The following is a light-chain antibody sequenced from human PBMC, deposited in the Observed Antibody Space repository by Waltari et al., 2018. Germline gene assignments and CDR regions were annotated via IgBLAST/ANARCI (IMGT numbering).Light chain of an antibody. CDR1: QSVSSNS. Sequence: EIVLTQSPGTLSFSPGERATLSHRARQSVSSNSLAWYQQKPGQAPRLLIHGAPSRATGIPDRFSGSGSGPDFNLTISRLEPEDFAVFCCHQYGRSPGTFGQGTKVEIK. J-gene: IGKJ1*01. CDR2: GAP. V-gene: IGKV3-20*01. CDR3: HQYGRSPGT.